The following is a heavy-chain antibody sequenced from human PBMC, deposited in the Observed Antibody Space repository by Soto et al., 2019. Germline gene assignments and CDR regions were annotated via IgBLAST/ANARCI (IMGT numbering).Heavy chain of an antibody. Sequence: QVQLVQSGAEVKKPGSSVKVSCKASGGTFSSQALSWARQAPGKGLEWMGGIIPFFKATNYAQKFQGRVTITADETTSTAYKDLSSLRSEDTGVYYCARDVPLNYYDSTYSYYAMDVWGQGTTVTVSS. D-gene: IGHD3-22*01. CDR2: IIPFFKAT. V-gene: IGHV1-69*01. CDR1: GGTFSSQA. CDR3: ARDVPLNYYDSTYSYYAMDV. J-gene: IGHJ6*02.